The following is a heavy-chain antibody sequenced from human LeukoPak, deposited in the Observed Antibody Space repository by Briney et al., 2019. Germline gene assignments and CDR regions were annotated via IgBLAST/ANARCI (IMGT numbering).Heavy chain of an antibody. J-gene: IGHJ5*02. CDR2: ISGSYST. Sequence: GESLRLSCAASGFTFSSYAMNWVRQAPAKGLEWVSAISGSYSTDYAGSVKGRFTISRDNSKNTLYLQMNSLTAEDTAVYYCAKTGSGTYYVSWGQGTLVTVSS. D-gene: IGHD1-26*01. V-gene: IGHV3-23*01. CDR1: GFTFSSYA. CDR3: AKTGSGTYYVS.